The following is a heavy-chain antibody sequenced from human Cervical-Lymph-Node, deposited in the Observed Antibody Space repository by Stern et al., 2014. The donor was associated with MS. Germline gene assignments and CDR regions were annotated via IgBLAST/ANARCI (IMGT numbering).Heavy chain of an antibody. Sequence: VQLVESGAEARAPGASLKVSCKASGYIFTDYYLHWVRPAPGHGLEWLGWLNPNSGGTNYAPHFPGRVTMTRDTSCSTAYMELRWLGAADTAVYYCARGSGTAYDWRGDYWGQGTLVTVSS. CDR2: LNPNSGGT. J-gene: IGHJ4*01. CDR3: ARGSGTAYDWRGDY. D-gene: IGHD3-3*01. V-gene: IGHV1-2*02. CDR1: GYIFTDYY.